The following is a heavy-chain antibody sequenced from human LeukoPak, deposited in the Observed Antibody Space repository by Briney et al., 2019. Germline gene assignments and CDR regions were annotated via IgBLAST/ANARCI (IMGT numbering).Heavy chain of an antibody. CDR2: INPNSGGT. D-gene: IGHD5-18*01. V-gene: IGHV1-2*02. Sequence: SVKVSCKASGYTFTGYYMHWVRQAPGQGLEWMGWINPNSGGTNYAQKFQGRVTMTRDTSISTAYMELSRLRSDDTAVYYCARVCPLNSYGYSYYYGMDVWGQGTTVTVSS. CDR3: ARVCPLNSYGYSYYYGMDV. CDR1: GYTFTGYY. J-gene: IGHJ6*02.